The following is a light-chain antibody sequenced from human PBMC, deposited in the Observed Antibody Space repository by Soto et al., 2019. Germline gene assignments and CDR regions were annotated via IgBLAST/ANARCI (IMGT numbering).Light chain of an antibody. J-gene: IGKJ2*01. Sequence: IEMTQSPATLSVSPRERSTLSCRASQRVTSNLAWYQQKPCQAPRLLIYGASTRATGIPARFSGSGSGTEFTLTISSLQSEDFAVYYCQQYNNWSPYTFGKGTKVDIK. V-gene: IGKV3-15*01. CDR2: GAS. CDR3: QQYNNWSPYT. CDR1: QRVTSN.